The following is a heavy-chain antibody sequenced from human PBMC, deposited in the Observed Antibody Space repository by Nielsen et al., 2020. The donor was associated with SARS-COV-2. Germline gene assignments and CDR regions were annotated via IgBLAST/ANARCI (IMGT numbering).Heavy chain of an antibody. D-gene: IGHD3-10*01. V-gene: IGHV3-30-3*01. CDR3: ARDRLWVGEVS. J-gene: IGHJ5*02. CDR2: ISSDGNKK. CDR1: GFTFSSYG. Sequence: GSLLKISCAASGFTFSSYGMHWVRQAPGKGLEWVAVISSDGNKKNYADSVKGRFTISRDNSKSTLYLQMNSLRPDDTAVYFCARDRLWVGEVSWGQGTLVTVSS.